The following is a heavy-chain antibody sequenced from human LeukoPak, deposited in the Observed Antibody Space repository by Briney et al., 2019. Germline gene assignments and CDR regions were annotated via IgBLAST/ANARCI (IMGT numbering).Heavy chain of an antibody. CDR1: GFTFSSYA. V-gene: IGHV3-23*01. J-gene: IGHJ6*02. CDR2: IGNSGGST. CDR3: AKGLYYYAMDV. Sequence: GGSLRLSCAASGFTFSSYAMTWVRQAPGKGLDWVSAIGNSGGSTYYADSVKGRFTISRDNSKNTLYLQMSSQRAEDTAVYYCAKGLYYYAMDVWGQGTAVTVSS.